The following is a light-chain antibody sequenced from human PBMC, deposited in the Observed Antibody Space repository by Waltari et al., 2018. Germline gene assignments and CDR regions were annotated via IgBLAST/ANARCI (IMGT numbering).Light chain of an antibody. CDR1: HRINIW. CDR2: KAS. Sequence: IQVIQSPSTLSASVGDTVTISCRVSHRINIWLAWYQQKPGKAPKLLIKKASTLEDGVPSRFSGSGSGTEFTLTIKSLQPGDFGTYFCQQFDTDVTFGQGTKVEI. CDR3: QQFDTDVT. J-gene: IGKJ2*01. V-gene: IGKV1-5*01.